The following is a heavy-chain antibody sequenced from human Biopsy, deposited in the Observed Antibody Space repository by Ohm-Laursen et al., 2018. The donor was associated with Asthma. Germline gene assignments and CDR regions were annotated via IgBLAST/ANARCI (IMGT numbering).Heavy chain of an antibody. CDR1: GFTLSSYA. J-gene: IGHJ5*02. V-gene: IGHV3-23*01. Sequence: SLRLSCAATGFTLSSYAIHWVRQAPGKGLEWVSVIGSGGGTIDYADSVKGRFTISRNISTNTVYLQMDSLSADDTAVYYCAKVGHGYGDYVGYLDPWGQGTLVTVSS. D-gene: IGHD4-17*01. CDR2: IGSGGGTI. CDR3: AKVGHGYGDYVGYLDP.